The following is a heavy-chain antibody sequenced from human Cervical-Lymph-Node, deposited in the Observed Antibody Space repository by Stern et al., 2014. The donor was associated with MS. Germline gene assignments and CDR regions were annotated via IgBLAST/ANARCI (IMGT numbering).Heavy chain of an antibody. CDR1: GFTFSTYW. D-gene: IGHD2-2*01. CDR3: ARGMPFDY. J-gene: IGHJ4*02. Sequence: EMQLVESGENLVQPGESLRLSCAASGFTFSTYWMSWVRQAPGKGLEWVANIKEDGSEKHYVDSVKGRFTISRDNAKKSLYLQMNSLRAEDTAMYYCARGMPFDYWGQGTLVTVSS. CDR2: IKEDGSEK. V-gene: IGHV3-7*01.